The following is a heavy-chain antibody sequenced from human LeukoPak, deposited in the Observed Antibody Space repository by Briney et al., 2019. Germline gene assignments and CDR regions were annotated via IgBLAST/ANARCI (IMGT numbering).Heavy chain of an antibody. D-gene: IGHD2-21*02. Sequence: ASVKVSCKVSGSTLSDLSIHWVRQAPGKGLEYVGGSDPEDGETFHAQNFQGRVTMTEDTSIDTAYMELSSLRSEDTAVYYCVTDRARLFWYFDLWGRGTLLTVSS. CDR2: SDPEDGET. V-gene: IGHV1-24*01. CDR1: GSTLSDLS. J-gene: IGHJ2*01. CDR3: VTDRARLFWYFDL.